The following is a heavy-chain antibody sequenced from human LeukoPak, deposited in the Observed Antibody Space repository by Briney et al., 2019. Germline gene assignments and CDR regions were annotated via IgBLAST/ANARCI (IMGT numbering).Heavy chain of an antibody. D-gene: IGHD2-15*01. J-gene: IGHJ4*02. V-gene: IGHV3-7*01. CDR2: IKQDGSEK. CDR1: GFTFSSYE. CDR3: ARDRMGCNDY. Sequence: GGSLRLSCAASGFTFSSYEMNWVRQAPGKGLEWVANIKQDGSEKYYVDSVKGRFTISRDNAKNSLYLQMNSLRAEDTAVYYCARDRMGCNDYWGQGTLVTVSS.